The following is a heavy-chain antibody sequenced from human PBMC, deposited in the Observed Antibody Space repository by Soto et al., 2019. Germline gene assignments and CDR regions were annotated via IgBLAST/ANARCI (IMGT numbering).Heavy chain of an antibody. V-gene: IGHV1-69*02. CDR1: VCTFSSYT. Sequence: QVQLVHSGAEVKKPGSSVKVSCKASVCTFSSYTISWVRQAPGQGLEWMGRIIPILGIANYAQKFQGRVKITADKSTSTAYMELSSLRSEDTAVYYCASRYDSSDYWGQGTLVTVSS. CDR2: IIPILGIA. J-gene: IGHJ4*02. CDR3: ASRYDSSDY. D-gene: IGHD3-22*01.